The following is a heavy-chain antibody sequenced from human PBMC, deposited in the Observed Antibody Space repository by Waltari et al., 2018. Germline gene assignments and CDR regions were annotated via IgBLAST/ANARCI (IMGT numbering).Heavy chain of an antibody. J-gene: IGHJ5*02. Sequence: WWSWVRQSPQKGLEWIGQVQYTGRSNYNPSFASRVTVSIDTSNNQFTLKLTSATAADMAMYYCARDRGRGIYLDTWGPGMQVTVSP. CDR3: ARDRGRGIYLDT. D-gene: IGHD2-15*01. V-gene: IGHV4-4*02. CDR1: W. CDR2: VQYTGRS.